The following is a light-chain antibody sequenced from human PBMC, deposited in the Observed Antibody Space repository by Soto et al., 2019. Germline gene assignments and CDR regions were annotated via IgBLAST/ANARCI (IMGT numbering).Light chain of an antibody. CDR2: EGS. V-gene: IGLV2-23*01. CDR1: SSDVGSYNL. CDR3: CSYAAGSTPYV. Sequence: QSALTQPASVSGSRGQSITISCTGTSSDVGSYNLVSWYQQHPGKAPKLMIYEGSKRPSGVSNRFSGSKSGNTASLTISGLLADDEADYYCCSYAAGSTPYVFGTGTRSPS. J-gene: IGLJ1*01.